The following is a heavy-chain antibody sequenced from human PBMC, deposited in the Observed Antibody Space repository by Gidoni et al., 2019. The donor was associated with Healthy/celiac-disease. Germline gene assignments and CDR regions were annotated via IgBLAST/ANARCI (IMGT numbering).Heavy chain of an antibody. Sequence: EVQLVESGGGLVQRGGSLRRSCAAWGFTVSSNYMSWVRQAPGKGLEWFSVIYSGGSTYYADSVQGRFTISRDNSKNTLYLQMNSLRAEDTAVYYCARGQYSSGWSLDYWGQGTLVTVSS. CDR3: ARGQYSSGWSLDY. J-gene: IGHJ4*02. V-gene: IGHV3-66*02. CDR2: IYSGGST. D-gene: IGHD6-19*01. CDR1: GFTVSSNY.